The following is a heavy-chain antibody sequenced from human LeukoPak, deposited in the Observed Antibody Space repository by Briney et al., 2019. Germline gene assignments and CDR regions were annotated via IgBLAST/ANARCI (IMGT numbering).Heavy chain of an antibody. Sequence: GGSLRLSGSASGFTFSSYAMHWVRQAPGKGLEYVSTISSNGGSTYYADSVKGRFTISRDNSKNTLYLQMSSLRAEDTAVYYCGSSTMVRGVIDYWGQGTLVTVSS. V-gene: IGHV3-64D*09. J-gene: IGHJ4*02. CDR3: GSSTMVRGVIDY. CDR2: ISSNGGST. D-gene: IGHD3-10*01. CDR1: GFTFSSYA.